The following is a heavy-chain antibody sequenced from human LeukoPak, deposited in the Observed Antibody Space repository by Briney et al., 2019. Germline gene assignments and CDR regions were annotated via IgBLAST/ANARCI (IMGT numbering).Heavy chain of an antibody. Sequence: SDTLSLICTVSGGSITIYYSSWTRHPAGRGLEGIGRFYTSGSTNDNPSLKSRVSMSVDTSKNQFSLRLSSVRAADTAVYYCARDLVVVPAAMHGWFDTSGEGTLVTVSS. V-gene: IGHV4-4*07. D-gene: IGHD2-2*01. CDR1: GGSITIYY. J-gene: IGHJ5*02. CDR2: FYTSGST. CDR3: ARDLVVVPAAMHGWFDT.